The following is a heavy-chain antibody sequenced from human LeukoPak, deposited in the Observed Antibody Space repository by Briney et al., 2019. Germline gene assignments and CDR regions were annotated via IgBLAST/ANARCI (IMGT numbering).Heavy chain of an antibody. CDR2: IIPMFGTP. CDR3: ARDGDTAMISFYDI. J-gene: IGHJ3*02. Sequence: SVKVSCKASGVIFSSYAITWVRQAPGQGLEWMGGIIPMFGTPNYAQKFQGRVTITADESTNTAYMELSSLTYEDTAMYYCARDGDTAMISFYDIWGQGTKVTVSS. D-gene: IGHD5-18*01. CDR1: GVIFSSYA. V-gene: IGHV1-69*13.